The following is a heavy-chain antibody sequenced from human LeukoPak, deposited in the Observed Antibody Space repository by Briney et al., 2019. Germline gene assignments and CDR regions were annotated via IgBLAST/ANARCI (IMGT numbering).Heavy chain of an antibody. J-gene: IGHJ4*02. CDR3: ARDGAARDFDY. D-gene: IGHD6-6*01. Sequence: GGSVRLSCSASGFTFTTYGMNWVRQAPGKGLEWVSGIGGSGTRTYYADSVKGRFTISRDNSKNTLYLQMNSLRDEDTAAYYCARDGAARDFDYWGQGTLVTVSS. CDR1: GFTFTTYG. V-gene: IGHV3-23*01. CDR2: IGGSGTRT.